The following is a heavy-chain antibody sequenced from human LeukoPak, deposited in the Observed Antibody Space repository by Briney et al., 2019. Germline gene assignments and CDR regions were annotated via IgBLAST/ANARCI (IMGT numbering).Heavy chain of an antibody. CDR1: GGTFSSYA. CDR2: IIPIFGTA. J-gene: IGHJ4*02. V-gene: IGHV1-69*01. Sequence: GSSVKVSCKASGGTFSSYAISWVRQAPGQGLEWMGGIIPIFGTANYAQKFQGRVTVTADESTSTAYMELSSLRSEDTAVYYCARDASGGYSSSWYHYYFDYWGQGTLVTVSS. D-gene: IGHD6-13*01. CDR3: ARDASGGYSSSWYHYYFDY.